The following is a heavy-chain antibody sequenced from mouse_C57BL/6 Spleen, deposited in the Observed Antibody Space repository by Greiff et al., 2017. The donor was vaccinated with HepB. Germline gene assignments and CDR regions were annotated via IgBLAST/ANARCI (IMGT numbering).Heavy chain of an antibody. CDR1: GYTFTDYY. Sequence: EVKLMESGPVLVKPGASVKMSCKASGYTFTDYYMNWVKQSHGKSLEWIGVINPYNGGTSYNQKFKGKATLTVDKSSSTAYMELNSLTSEDSAVYYCARGRGDYGVYYAMDYWGQGTSVTVSS. J-gene: IGHJ4*01. CDR3: ARGRGDYGVYYAMDY. V-gene: IGHV1-19*01. CDR2: INPYNGGT. D-gene: IGHD2-4*01.